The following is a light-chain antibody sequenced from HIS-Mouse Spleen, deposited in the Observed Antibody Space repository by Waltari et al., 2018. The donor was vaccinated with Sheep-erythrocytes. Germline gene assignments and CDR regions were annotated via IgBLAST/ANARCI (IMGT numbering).Light chain of an antibody. CDR1: SGDVGGYNY. Sequence: QSALTQPRSVSGSPGQSVTISCTGTSGDVGGYNYVSWYQQYPGKAPKLMIYDVSKRPSGVPDRFSGSKSGNTASLTISGLQAEDEADYYCCSYAGSYNHVFATGTKVTVL. V-gene: IGLV2-11*01. J-gene: IGLJ1*01. CDR2: DVS. CDR3: CSYAGSYNHV.